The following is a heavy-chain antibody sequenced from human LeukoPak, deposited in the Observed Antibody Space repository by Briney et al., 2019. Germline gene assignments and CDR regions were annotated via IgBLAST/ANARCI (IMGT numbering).Heavy chain of an antibody. CDR3: AKEGSMKGAFDI. D-gene: IGHD3-10*01. Sequence: PGGSLRLSCAASGFAFSNYAMTWVRQSPGKGLEWVSVISGSGRNTYYADSVKGRFTISRDNSKNTLYLQMNSLRAEDTAVYYCAKEGSMKGAFDIWGQGTMVTVSS. V-gene: IGHV3-23*01. J-gene: IGHJ3*02. CDR2: ISGSGRNT. CDR1: GFAFSNYA.